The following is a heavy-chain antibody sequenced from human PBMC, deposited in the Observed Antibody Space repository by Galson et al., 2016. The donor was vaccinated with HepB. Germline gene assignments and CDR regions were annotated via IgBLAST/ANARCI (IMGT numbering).Heavy chain of an antibody. CDR2: ISYSGST. CDR1: GGSISSYY. V-gene: IGHV4-59*01. Sequence: SETLSLTCTVSGGSISSYYWSWIRQPPGKELEWIGYISYSGSTNYKPSLQSRVTISVDTSQHQFSLKLSAVTATDTAVYYCTRGAKGVVGAADYWGQGTLVTVSS. J-gene: IGHJ4*02. D-gene: IGHD2-21*01. CDR3: TRGAKGVVGAADY.